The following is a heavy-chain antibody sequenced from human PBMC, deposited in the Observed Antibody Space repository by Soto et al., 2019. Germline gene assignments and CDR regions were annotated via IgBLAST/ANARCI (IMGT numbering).Heavy chain of an antibody. V-gene: IGHV1-2*04. Sequence: ASVKVSCKASGYTFTGYYMHWVRQAPGQGLEWMGWINPNSGGTNYAQKFQGWVTMTRDTSISTAYMELSRLRSDDTAEYYCARDRGITIFGVVIGLSYYGMDVWGQGTTVTVS. CDR3: ARDRGITIFGVVIGLSYYGMDV. CDR1: GYTFTGYY. J-gene: IGHJ6*02. D-gene: IGHD3-3*01. CDR2: INPNSGGT.